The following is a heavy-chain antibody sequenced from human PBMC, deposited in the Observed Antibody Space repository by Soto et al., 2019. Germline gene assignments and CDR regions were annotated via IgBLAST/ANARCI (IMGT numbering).Heavy chain of an antibody. V-gene: IGHV3-30-3*01. J-gene: IGHJ4*02. CDR3: AREPGGDCCFDY. D-gene: IGHD2-21*02. CDR2: ISYDGSNK. CDR1: GFTFSSYA. Sequence: QVQLVESGGGVVQPGRSLRLSCAASGFTFSSYAMHWVRQAPGTGLEWVAVISYDGSNKYYADSVKGRFTISRDNSKNTLYLQMNSLRAEDTAVYYCAREPGGDCCFDYWGQGTLVTVSS.